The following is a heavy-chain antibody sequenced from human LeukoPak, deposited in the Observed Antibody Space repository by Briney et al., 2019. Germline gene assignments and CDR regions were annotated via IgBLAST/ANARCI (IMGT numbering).Heavy chain of an antibody. CDR1: GGSISINNYY. CDR2: IYYSGST. CDR3: ARLPRYDFWS. J-gene: IGHJ4*02. Sequence: NPSETLSFTCTVSGGSISINNYYWGWIRQPPGKGLEWIGNIYYSGSTYYNPSLKSRVTISVDTSKNQFSLKLSSVTAADTAVYYCARLPRYDFWSWGQGTLVTVSS. V-gene: IGHV4-39*01. D-gene: IGHD3-3*01.